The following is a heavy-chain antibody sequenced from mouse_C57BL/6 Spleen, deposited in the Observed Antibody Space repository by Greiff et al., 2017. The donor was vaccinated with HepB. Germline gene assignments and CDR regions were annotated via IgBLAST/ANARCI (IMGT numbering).Heavy chain of an antibody. Sequence: VKLMESGAELMKPGASVKLSCKATGYTFTGYWIEWVKQRPGHGLEWIGEIFPGSGSTNYNEKFKGKATLTADTSSNTAYMQLSSLTTEDSAIFFCARWGGLGQGYKDYWGQGTTLTVA. J-gene: IGHJ2*01. D-gene: IGHD2-4*01. CDR3: ARWGGLGQGYKDY. CDR1: GYTFTGYW. V-gene: IGHV1-9*01. CDR2: IFPGSGST.